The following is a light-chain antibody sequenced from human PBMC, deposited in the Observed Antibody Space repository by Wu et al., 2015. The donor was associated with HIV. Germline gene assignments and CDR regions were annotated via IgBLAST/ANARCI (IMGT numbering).Light chain of an antibody. CDR2: DAS. CDR1: QSVSGY. CDR3: QQRSNYIFT. Sequence: EIVLTQSPDTLSVSVGERVTLSCRASQSVSGYLAWYQHKPGQAPRLLIYDASKRATGIPARFSGSGSETDFTLTISSLEPEDFAVYYCQQRSNYIFTFGPGTKVDVK. V-gene: IGKV3-11*01. J-gene: IGKJ3*01.